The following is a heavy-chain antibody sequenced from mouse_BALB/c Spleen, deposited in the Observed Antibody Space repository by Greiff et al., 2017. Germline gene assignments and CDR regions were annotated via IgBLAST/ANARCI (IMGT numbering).Heavy chain of an antibody. CDR1: GYSFTSYW. D-gene: IGHD2-1*01. CDR3: ARSLYYGNPRFDY. V-gene: IGHV1-7*01. Sequence: QVQLQQSGAELAKPGASVKMSCKASGYSFTSYWMHWVKQRPGQGLEWIGYINPSTGYTEYNQKFKDKATLTADKSSSTAYMQLSSLTSEDSAVYNCARSLYYGNPRFDYWGQGTTLTVSS. J-gene: IGHJ2*01. CDR2: INPSTGYT.